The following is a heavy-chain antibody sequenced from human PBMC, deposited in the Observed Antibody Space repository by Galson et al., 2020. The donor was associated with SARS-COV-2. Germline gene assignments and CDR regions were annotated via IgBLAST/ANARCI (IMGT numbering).Heavy chain of an antibody. J-gene: IGHJ6*03. D-gene: IGHD2-15*01. CDR3: ARGGWWGSTPDYYYYYMGV. V-gene: IGHV1-69*10. Sequence: SVKVSCKASGGTFRSYAISWVRQAPGQGLEWMGGIIPILGIANYAQKFQGRVTITGDKSTSTAYMERRSLSSEDTAVYCCARGGWWGSTPDYYYYYMGVWGRGTWVTVSS. CDR1: GGTFRSYA. CDR2: IIPILGIA.